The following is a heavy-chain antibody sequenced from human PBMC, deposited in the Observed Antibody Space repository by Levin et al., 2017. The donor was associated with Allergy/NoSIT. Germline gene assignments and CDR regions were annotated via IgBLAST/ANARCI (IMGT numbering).Heavy chain of an antibody. J-gene: IGHJ4*02. CDR2: ISNDGTKK. D-gene: IGHD6-19*01. CDR1: GFTLSRYA. CDR3: GCDRLNSGFVDV. V-gene: IGHV3-30*04. Sequence: PGGSLRLSCAASGFTLSRYAMHWVRQAPGKGLEWVAVISNDGTKKYYAGSVKGRLTISRDDPKNTVYLQMNSVRAEDTAVYYCGCDRLNSGFVDVWGQGTLVTVSS.